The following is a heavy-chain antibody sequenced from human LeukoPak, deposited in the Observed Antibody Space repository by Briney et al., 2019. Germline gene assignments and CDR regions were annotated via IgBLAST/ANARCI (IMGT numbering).Heavy chain of an antibody. V-gene: IGHV3-23*01. CDR2: ISGSGGST. CDR3: AKDPRYCSSTSCPNWFDP. J-gene: IGHJ5*02. Sequence: GGSLRLSCAASGFTVSSNYMSWVRQAPGKGLEWVSAISGSGGSTYYADSVKGRFTISRDNSKNTLYLQMNSLRAEDTAVYYCAKDPRYCSSTSCPNWFDPWGQGTLVTVSS. D-gene: IGHD2-2*01. CDR1: GFTVSSNY.